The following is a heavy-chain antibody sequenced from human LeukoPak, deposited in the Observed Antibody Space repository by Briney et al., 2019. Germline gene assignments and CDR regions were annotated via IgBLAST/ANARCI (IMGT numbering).Heavy chain of an antibody. J-gene: IGHJ6*02. CDR2: ISGSGGST. V-gene: IGHV3-23*01. Sequence: GGSLRLSCAASGFTFSSYAMSWVRQAPGKGLEWVSAISGSGGSTYYADSVKGRFTISRDNSKNTLYLQMNSLRAEDTAVYYCAKGSSSSGYYYYYGMDVWGQGTLVTVSS. D-gene: IGHD6-6*01. CDR1: GFTFSSYA. CDR3: AKGSSSSGYYYYYGMDV.